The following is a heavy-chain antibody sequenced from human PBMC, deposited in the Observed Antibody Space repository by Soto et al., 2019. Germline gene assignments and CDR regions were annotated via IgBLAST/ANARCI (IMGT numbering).Heavy chain of an antibody. CDR3: ARDLLRFLEWSYYFDY. D-gene: IGHD3-3*01. V-gene: IGHV1-24*01. CDR1: GYTLTELS. J-gene: IGHJ4*02. CDR2: FDPEDGDT. Sequence: ASVKVSCKVSGYTLTELSMHLVRQAPGKGLEWMGGFDPEDGDTNYAQKFQGRVTITADKSTSTAYMELRSLRSDDTAVYYCARDLLRFLEWSYYFDYWGQGTLVTVSS.